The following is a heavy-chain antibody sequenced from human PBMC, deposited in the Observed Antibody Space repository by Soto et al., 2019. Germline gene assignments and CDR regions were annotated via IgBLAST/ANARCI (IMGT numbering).Heavy chain of an antibody. CDR3: ARDGVAVSSIYGMDV. J-gene: IGHJ6*02. CDR1: GYTFTDYY. D-gene: IGHD6-19*01. CDR2: INPNGGGT. Sequence: ASVKVSCKASGYTFTDYYIHLVRQAPGQGLEWMGWINPNGGGTNYEQKFQGWVTMTRDTSIGTAYMELSRLKFDDTAVYYCARDGVAVSSIYGMDVWGQGTTVTVS. V-gene: IGHV1-2*04.